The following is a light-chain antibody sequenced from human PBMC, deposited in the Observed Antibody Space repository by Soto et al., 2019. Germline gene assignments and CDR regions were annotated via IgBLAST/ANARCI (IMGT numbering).Light chain of an antibody. J-gene: IGKJ2*01. CDR2: GAS. CDR1: QRMNKNF. Sequence: EIVLNQSPDTLSLSPGERVTLSCRASQRMNKNFLAWFQQKPGLAPRLLIHGASTRASGVPDRFTGGGAGTDFVLTIIRVEHEDFAVYYCQQYGRAPFTFGQGTKLQIK. V-gene: IGKV3-20*01. CDR3: QQYGRAPFT.